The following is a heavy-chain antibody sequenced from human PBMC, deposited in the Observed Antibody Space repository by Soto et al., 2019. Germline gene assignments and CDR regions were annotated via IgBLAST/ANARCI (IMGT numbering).Heavy chain of an antibody. Sequence: SETLSLTCAVYGGSFSGYYWSWIRQPPGKGLEWIGEINHSGSTNYNPSLKSRVTISVDTSKNQFSLKLSSVTAADTAVYYCARGRRGSYWGTYFDYWGQGTLVTVSS. CDR2: INHSGST. CDR3: ARGRRGSYWGTYFDY. J-gene: IGHJ4*02. CDR1: GGSFSGYY. D-gene: IGHD1-26*01. V-gene: IGHV4-34*01.